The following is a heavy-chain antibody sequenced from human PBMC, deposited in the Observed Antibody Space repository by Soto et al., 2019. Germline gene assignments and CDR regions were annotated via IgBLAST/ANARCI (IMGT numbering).Heavy chain of an antibody. J-gene: IGHJ6*03. D-gene: IGHD2-2*01. CDR3: ARDRAFCSGTNSRRCSIYYYYMDV. Sequence: EVHLVESGGGLVQPGGSLRLSCAASGFTFSGHWMSWVRQAPGKGLEWVAHIKQDGSETYYVGSVKGRFTISRDNAKNSLDLQTNSLRAEDTALYYCARDRAFCSGTNSRRCSIYYYYMDVWGNGTTVTVSS. CDR2: IKQDGSET. CDR1: GFTFSGHW. V-gene: IGHV3-7*01.